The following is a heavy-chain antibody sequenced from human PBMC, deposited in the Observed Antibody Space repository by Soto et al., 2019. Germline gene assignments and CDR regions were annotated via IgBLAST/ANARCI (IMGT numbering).Heavy chain of an antibody. J-gene: IGHJ4*02. V-gene: IGHV4-34*01. CDR1: GGSFSGYY. CDR2: INHSEST. Sequence: SQTLSLTCAVYGGSFSGYYWSWILQPPGKGLEWIGEINHSESTNYNPSRKSRVTISVDTSKNQFSLKLSAVTAADTAVYYRARGDSSSRRNYFDYWGQGTLVTVSS. CDR3: ARGDSSSRRNYFDY. D-gene: IGHD6-6*01.